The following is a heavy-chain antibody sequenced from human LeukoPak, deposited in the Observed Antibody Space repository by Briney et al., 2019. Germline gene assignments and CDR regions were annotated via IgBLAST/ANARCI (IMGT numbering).Heavy chain of an antibody. CDR2: IKSKTDGGTT. D-gene: IGHD3-10*01. Sequence: SGGSLRLSCAASGFSFSSYSVNWVRQAPGKGLEWVGRIKSKTDGGTTDYAAPVKGRFTISRDDSKNTLYLQMNSLKTEDTAVYYCTTGTMVRGEDYWGQGTLVTVSS. CDR1: GFSFSSYS. V-gene: IGHV3-15*01. J-gene: IGHJ4*02. CDR3: TTGTMVRGEDY.